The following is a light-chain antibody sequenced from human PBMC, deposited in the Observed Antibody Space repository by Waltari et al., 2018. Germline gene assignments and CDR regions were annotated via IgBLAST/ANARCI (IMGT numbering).Light chain of an antibody. CDR3: TSYTSSSTWV. J-gene: IGLJ3*02. CDR2: EVS. V-gene: IGLV2-14*01. CDR1: SSDVGGYTY. Sequence: QSALPQPASVSGSPGQSITISCTGTSSDVGGYTYVSRYQQHPGKAPKLMIYEVSNRPSGVSNRFSGSKSGNTASLTIPGLQAEDEADYYCTSYTSSSTWVFGGGTKLTVL.